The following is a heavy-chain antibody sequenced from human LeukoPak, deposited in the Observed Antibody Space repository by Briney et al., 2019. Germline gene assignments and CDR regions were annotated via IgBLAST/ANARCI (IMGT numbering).Heavy chain of an antibody. CDR1: GVTFTSYS. D-gene: IGHD3-16*01. CDR3: VRDHNWAFDY. CDR2: IRDSSDII. J-gene: IGHJ4*02. Sequence: PGGSLRLSCAASGVTFTSYSMKWGRQTPGGRVEWVSYIRDSSDIIYSADSVKVRFTISRDNAKNSLSLEMNSLRPEYTAVYYCVRDHNWAFDYWGQGILVTVSS. V-gene: IGHV3-48*04.